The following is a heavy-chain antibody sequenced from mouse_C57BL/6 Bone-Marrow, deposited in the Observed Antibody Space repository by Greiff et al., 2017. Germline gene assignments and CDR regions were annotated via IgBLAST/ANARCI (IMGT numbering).Heavy chain of an antibody. CDR1: GYTFTSYT. D-gene: IGHD2-3*01. V-gene: IGHV1-4*01. CDR2: INPSSGYT. CDR3: ARWRWYYFDY. Sequence: VKLQESGAELARPGASVKMYCKASGYTFTSYTMHWVKQRPGQGLEWIGYINPSSGYTKYNQKFKDKATLTADKSSSTAYMQLSSLTSEDSAVYYCARWRWYYFDYWGQGTTLTVSS. J-gene: IGHJ2*01.